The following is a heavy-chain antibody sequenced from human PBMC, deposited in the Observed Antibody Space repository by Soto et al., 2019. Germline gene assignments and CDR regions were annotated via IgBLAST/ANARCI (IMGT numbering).Heavy chain of an antibody. D-gene: IGHD1-26*01. CDR1: GYTFTSYG. Sequence: ASVKVSCKASGYTFTSYGISWVRQAPGQGLEWMGWISAYNGNTNYAQKLQGRVTMTTDTSTSTAYMELRSLRSDDTAVYYCAKEGGLSGSYYISSSYYFDYWGQGTLVTVSS. CDR2: ISAYNGNT. V-gene: IGHV1-18*01. J-gene: IGHJ4*02. CDR3: AKEGGLSGSYYISSSYYFDY.